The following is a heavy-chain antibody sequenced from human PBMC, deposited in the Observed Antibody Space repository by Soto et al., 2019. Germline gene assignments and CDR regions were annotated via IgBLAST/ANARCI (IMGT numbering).Heavy chain of an antibody. V-gene: IGHV2-5*02. CDR1: GFSLITSGEA. Sequence: QITLEESGPTLVKSTQTLTLTCTFSGFSLITSGEAVGWIRQPPGKALEWLALIYWDDVRRYSPSLRTRLTITKDTSKNRVVLTMTNVDPVDTATYYCVHVPWFGALLPITWGQGTLVTGSS. J-gene: IGHJ4*02. CDR3: VHVPWFGALLPIT. D-gene: IGHD3-10*01. CDR2: IYWDDVR.